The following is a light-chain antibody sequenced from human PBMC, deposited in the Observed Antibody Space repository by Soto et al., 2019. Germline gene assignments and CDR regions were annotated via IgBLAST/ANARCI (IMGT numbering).Light chain of an antibody. J-gene: IGKJ3*01. CDR2: WAS. CDR1: HNVLYSSNNKNY. Sequence: DVVMTQSPGSLAVSLGCGATISCNSIHNVLYSSNNKNYLAWYQQQPGQPPKLLIYWASTRESGVPDRFSGSGSGTDFTLTISSLQAEDVAVYYCQQYNNWLSFGPGTKVDIK. V-gene: IGKV4-1*01. CDR3: QQYNNWLS.